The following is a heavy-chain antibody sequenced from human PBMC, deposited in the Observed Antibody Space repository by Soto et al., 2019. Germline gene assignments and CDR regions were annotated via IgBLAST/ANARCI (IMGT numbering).Heavy chain of an antibody. Sequence: QVRLQESGPGLVEPSGTLSLTCAVSGGSIYTDDWWTWVRQTPGKGLEWIGEVHQFVGTNYNPSLRTRVTISIDKSKNQFSLELTSVTAAGTAVYYCANWGGLTVPRLYWGPGTLVTVSS. D-gene: IGHD3-16*01. V-gene: IGHV4-4*02. CDR1: GGSIYTDDW. CDR3: ANWGGLTVPRLY. CDR2: VHQFVGT. J-gene: IGHJ4*02.